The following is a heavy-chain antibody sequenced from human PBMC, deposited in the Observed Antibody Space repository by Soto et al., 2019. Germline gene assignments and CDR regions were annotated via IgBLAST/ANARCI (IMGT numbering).Heavy chain of an antibody. Sequence: GGSLRLSCAASGFTFSSYAMSWVRQAPGKGLEWVSAISGSGGSTYYADSVKGRFTISRDNSKNTLYLQMNSLRAEDTAVCYCAKVLAGALAYGMDVWGQGTTVIVSS. J-gene: IGHJ6*02. CDR2: ISGSGGST. CDR1: GFTFSSYA. D-gene: IGHD1-26*01. CDR3: AKVLAGALAYGMDV. V-gene: IGHV3-23*01.